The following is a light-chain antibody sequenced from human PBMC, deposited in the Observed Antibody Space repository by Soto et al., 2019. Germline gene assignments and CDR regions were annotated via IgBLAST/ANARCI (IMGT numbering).Light chain of an antibody. CDR3: NSYAGRNNFVV. CDR1: SSDVGGYNY. CDR2: EVS. J-gene: IGLJ1*01. V-gene: IGLV2-8*01. Sequence: QSALTQPPSASRSPGQSVTISCTGTSSDVGGYNYVSWYKQHPGKAPELIIYEVSKRPSGVPDRFSGSKSGNTASLTVSGLQAEDVVEYYGNSYAGRNNFVVFGSEIRVAVL.